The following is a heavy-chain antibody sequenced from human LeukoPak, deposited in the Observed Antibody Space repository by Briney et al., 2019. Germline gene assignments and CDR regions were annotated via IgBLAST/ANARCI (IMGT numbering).Heavy chain of an antibody. CDR2: ISSSSSYI. D-gene: IGHD2-2*01. Sequence: GGSLRLSCAASGFTFSSYSINWVRQAPGKGLEWVSSISSSSSYIYYADSVKGRFTISRDNAKNSLYLQMNSLRAEDTAVYYCARGRGGVVPAGYYYYYGMDVWGQGTTVTVSS. V-gene: IGHV3-21*01. J-gene: IGHJ6*02. CDR1: GFTFSSYS. CDR3: ARGRGGVVPAGYYYYYGMDV.